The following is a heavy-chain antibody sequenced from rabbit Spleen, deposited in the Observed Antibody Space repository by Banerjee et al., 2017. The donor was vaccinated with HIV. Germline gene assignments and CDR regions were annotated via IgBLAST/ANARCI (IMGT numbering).Heavy chain of an antibody. D-gene: IGHD1-1*01. CDR2: IAGGSSGFT. J-gene: IGHJ3*01. V-gene: IGHV1S40*01. CDR1: GFSFSNNDY. CDR3: ARDTSRIFSSCCIDL. Sequence: QSLEESRGDLVKPGGTLTLTCTASGFSFSNNDYMCWVRQAPGKGLEWISCIAGGSSGFTYSATWAKGLFTISKTSSTTVTLQMTSLTVADTATYFCARDTSRIFSSCCIDLWGQGTLGTVS.